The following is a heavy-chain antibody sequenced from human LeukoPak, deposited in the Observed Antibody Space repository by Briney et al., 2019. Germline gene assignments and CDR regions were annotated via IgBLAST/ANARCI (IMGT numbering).Heavy chain of an antibody. D-gene: IGHD1-7*01. Sequence: ASVTVSCKASGYTFTGYYMHWVRQAPGQGLEWMGWINPNSGGTNYAQKFQGRVTMTRDTSISTAYMELSRLRSDDTAVYYCARDLIIFEDWNYVDDYWGQGTLVTVSS. CDR3: ARDLIIFEDWNYVDDY. CDR2: INPNSGGT. V-gene: IGHV1-2*02. CDR1: GYTFTGYY. J-gene: IGHJ4*02.